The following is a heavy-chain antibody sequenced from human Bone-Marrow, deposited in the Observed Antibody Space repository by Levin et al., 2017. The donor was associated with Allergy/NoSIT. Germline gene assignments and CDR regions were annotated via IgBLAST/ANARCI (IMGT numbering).Heavy chain of an antibody. CDR2: ISGSGDST. CDR3: AKLHSKYCAGGTCYMDY. J-gene: IGHJ4*02. D-gene: IGHD2-15*01. CDR1: GFTFSSYA. V-gene: IGHV3-23*01. Sequence: GESLKISCAASGFTFSSYAMSWVRQAPGTGLECVSVISGSGDSTYYADSVKGRFTISRDNSKNTLYLQMNSLRAEDTAVYYCAKLHSKYCAGGTCYMDYWGQGTLVTVSS.